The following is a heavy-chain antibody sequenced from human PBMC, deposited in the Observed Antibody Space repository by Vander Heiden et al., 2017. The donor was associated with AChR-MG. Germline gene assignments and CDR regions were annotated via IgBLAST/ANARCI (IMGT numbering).Heavy chain of an antibody. CDR3: AKARYGGDTLVFDY. D-gene: IGHD3-10*02. Sequence: QVQLVESGGGVVQPGRSLRLLCAASGFSLNSYGMHWVRQAPGKGLEWVAVISYDGSNKYYADSVKGRFTISRDNSKNTLYLQMNSLRAEDTAVYYCAKARYGGDTLVFDYWGQGTLVTVSS. V-gene: IGHV3-30*18. CDR1: GFSLNSYG. CDR2: ISYDGSNK. J-gene: IGHJ4*02.